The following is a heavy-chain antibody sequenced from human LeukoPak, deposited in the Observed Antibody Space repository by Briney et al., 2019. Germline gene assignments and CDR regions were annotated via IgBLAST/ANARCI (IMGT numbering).Heavy chain of an antibody. Sequence: SETLSLTCTVSGGSISSSSYYWGWIRQPPGKGLEWIGSIYYSGSTYYNPSLKSRVTISVDTSKNQFSLKLSSVTAEDTAVYYCAKGVVAATNAAYYGMDVWGQGTTVTVSS. CDR3: AKGVVAATNAAYYGMDV. J-gene: IGHJ6*02. CDR2: IYYSGST. D-gene: IGHD2-15*01. V-gene: IGHV4-39*07. CDR1: GGSISSSSYY.